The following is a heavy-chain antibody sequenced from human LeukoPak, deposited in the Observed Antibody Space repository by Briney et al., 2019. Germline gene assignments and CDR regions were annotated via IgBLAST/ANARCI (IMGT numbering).Heavy chain of an antibody. V-gene: IGHV3-30-3*02. CDR1: GFTFSSYA. CDR2: ISYDGSNK. Sequence: GRSLRLSCAASGFTFSSYAMHWVRQAPGKGLEWVAVISYDGSNKYYADSVKGRFTISRDNSKNTLYLQMNSLRAEDTAVYYCAKTLAPVVVVAAIDYWGQGTLVTVSS. CDR3: AKTLAPVVVVAAIDY. J-gene: IGHJ4*02. D-gene: IGHD2-15*01.